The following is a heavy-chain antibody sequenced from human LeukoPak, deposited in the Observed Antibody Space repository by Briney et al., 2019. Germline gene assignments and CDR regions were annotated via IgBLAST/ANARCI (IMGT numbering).Heavy chain of an antibody. CDR2: IYSGGST. D-gene: IGHD6-19*01. Sequence: GGSLRLSCAASGFNVNNNYMSWVRQAPGKGLEWVSVIYSGGSTYYADSVKGRFTISRDNSKNALYLQMNSLKAEDTAVYYCARGASLYSSGWYYAYWGQGTLVTVSS. CDR1: GFNVNNNY. V-gene: IGHV3-66*02. J-gene: IGHJ4*02. CDR3: ARGASLYSSGWYYAY.